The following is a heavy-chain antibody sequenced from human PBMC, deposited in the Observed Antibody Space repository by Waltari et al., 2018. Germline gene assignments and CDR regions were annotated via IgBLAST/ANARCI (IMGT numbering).Heavy chain of an antibody. J-gene: IGHJ4*02. CDR3: ARTVTLFAGVVQGYYFDY. Sequence: QAPLVQSGTEVKRTGSSVRVPCKASGATFRNNAISWVRQAPEKGLEWMGRISPVLGSVKSAEKFQGRVTLSADASSTTVYMELSSLRSEDTAVYYCARTVTLFAGVVQGYYFDYWGQGTLVTVSS. CDR2: ISPVLGSV. CDR1: GATFRNNA. D-gene: IGHD2-15*01. V-gene: IGHV1-69*11.